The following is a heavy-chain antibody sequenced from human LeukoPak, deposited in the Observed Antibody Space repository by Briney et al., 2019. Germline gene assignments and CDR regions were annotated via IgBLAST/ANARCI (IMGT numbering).Heavy chain of an antibody. CDR2: INPNSGGT. Sequence: ASVKVSCKASGYTFTGYYMHWVRQAPGQGLEWMGWINPNSGGTNYAQKFQGRVTMTRYTSISTAYMELSRLRSDDTAVYYCAREGYCSGGSCYSGNWFDPWGQGTLVTVSS. CDR3: AREGYCSGGSCYSGNWFDP. J-gene: IGHJ5*02. CDR1: GYTFTGYY. V-gene: IGHV1-2*02. D-gene: IGHD2-15*01.